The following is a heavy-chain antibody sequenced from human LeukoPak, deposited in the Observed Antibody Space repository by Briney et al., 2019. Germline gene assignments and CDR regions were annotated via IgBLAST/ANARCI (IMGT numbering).Heavy chain of an antibody. CDR3: ARCNVVVTAYFDL. Sequence: GSSVKVSCKATGSTFSSYAISWVRQAPGQGLEWMGRIIPILGIANYAQKFQGRVTITADKSTSTAYMELSSLRSEDTAVYYCARCNVVVTAYFDLWGRGTLVTVSS. D-gene: IGHD2-21*02. J-gene: IGHJ2*01. V-gene: IGHV1-69*04. CDR1: GSTFSSYA. CDR2: IIPILGIA.